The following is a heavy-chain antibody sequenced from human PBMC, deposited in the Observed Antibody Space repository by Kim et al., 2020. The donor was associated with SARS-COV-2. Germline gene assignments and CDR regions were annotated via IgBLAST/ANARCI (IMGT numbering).Heavy chain of an antibody. D-gene: IGHD6-13*01. J-gene: IGHJ4*02. Sequence: GGSLRLSCAASGFTVSSNYMYWVRQAPGKGLEWVSIIFSDGRTFYTDSVKGRFTISTDNSRNTQYLQMNSLRAEDTAVYYCARGPGGSSWGQGTLVTGPS. V-gene: IGHV3-66*01. CDR1: GFTVSSNY. CDR3: ARGPGGSS. CDR2: IFSDGRT.